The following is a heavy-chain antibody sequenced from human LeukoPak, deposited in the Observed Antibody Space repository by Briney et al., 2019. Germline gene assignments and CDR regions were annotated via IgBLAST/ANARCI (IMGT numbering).Heavy chain of an antibody. J-gene: IGHJ4*02. CDR3: AKDRLGARNYFNY. Sequence: GGSLRLSCAASGFTFSSYGMHWVRQAPGKGLEWVAVISYDGSNKYYADSVKGRFTISRDNSKNALYLQMNSLRAEDTAVYYCAKDRLGARNYFNYWGQGTLVTVSS. CDR2: ISYDGSNK. V-gene: IGHV3-30*18. D-gene: IGHD1-26*01. CDR1: GFTFSSYG.